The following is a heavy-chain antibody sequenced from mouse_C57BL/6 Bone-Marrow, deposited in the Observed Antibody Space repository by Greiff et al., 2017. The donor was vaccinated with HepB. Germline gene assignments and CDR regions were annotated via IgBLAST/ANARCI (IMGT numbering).Heavy chain of an antibody. Sequence: QVQLQQSGAELVKPGASVKMSCKASGYTFTSYWIPWVKQRPGQGLEWIGGIYPGSGSTNYNEKFKSKATLTVDTSSSTAYMQLSSLTSEDSAVYFCARYRAPVIYYYGSSHWYFEVCGTGTTVTVSS. CDR3: ARYRAPVIYYYGSSHWYFEV. CDR2: IYPGSGST. CDR1: GYTFTSYW. J-gene: IGHJ1*03. V-gene: IGHV1-55*01. D-gene: IGHD1-1*01.